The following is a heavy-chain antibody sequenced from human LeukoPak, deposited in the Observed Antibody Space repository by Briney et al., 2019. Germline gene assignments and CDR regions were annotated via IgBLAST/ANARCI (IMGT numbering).Heavy chain of an antibody. D-gene: IGHD2-15*01. CDR1: GGSISSYY. J-gene: IGHJ5*02. CDR3: ARLGCSGGSCYSPTYNWFDP. Sequence: PSETLSLTCTVSGGSISSYYWSWIRQPPGKGLEWIGYIYYSGSTNYNPSLKSRVTISVDTSKNQFPLKLSSVTAADTAVYYCARLGCSGGSCYSPTYNWFDPWGQGTLVTVSS. CDR2: IYYSGST. V-gene: IGHV4-59*08.